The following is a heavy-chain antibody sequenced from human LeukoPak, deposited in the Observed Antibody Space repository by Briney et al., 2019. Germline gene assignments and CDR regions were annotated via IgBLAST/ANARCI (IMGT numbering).Heavy chain of an antibody. Sequence: GGSLRLSCAASGFTFSSYAMSWVRQAPGKGLEWVSVISGSGGSTYYADSVKGRFTISRDNSKNTLYLQMNSLRAEDTAVYYCAKVAGYSYVGVYYFDYWGQGTLVTVSS. CDR2: ISGSGGST. CDR3: AKVAGYSYVGVYYFDY. V-gene: IGHV3-23*01. J-gene: IGHJ4*02. D-gene: IGHD5-18*01. CDR1: GFTFSSYA.